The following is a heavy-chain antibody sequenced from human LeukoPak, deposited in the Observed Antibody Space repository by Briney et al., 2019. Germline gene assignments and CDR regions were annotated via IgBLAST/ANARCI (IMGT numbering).Heavy chain of an antibody. CDR2: IYYSGST. CDR1: GGSISSSSYY. Sequence: SETLSLTCTVSGGSISSSSYYWGWIRQPPGKGLEWIGSIYYSGSTYYNPSLKSRVTISVDTSKNQFSLKLSSVTAADTAVYYCARRSRIAVAGTGAIDIWGQGTMVTVSS. CDR3: ARRSRIAVAGTGAIDI. J-gene: IGHJ3*02. D-gene: IGHD6-19*01. V-gene: IGHV4-39*01.